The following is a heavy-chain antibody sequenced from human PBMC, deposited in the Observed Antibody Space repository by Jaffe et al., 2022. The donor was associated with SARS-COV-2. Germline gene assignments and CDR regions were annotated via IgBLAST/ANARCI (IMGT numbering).Heavy chain of an antibody. D-gene: IGHD6-13*01. CDR1: GFTVSSNY. CDR3: TGYSSSGGPTLRDY. J-gene: IGHJ4*02. Sequence: EVQLVESGGGLVQPGGSLRLSCAASGFTVSSNYMSWVRQAPGKGLEWVSVIYSCGSTYYADSVKGRFTISRDNSKNTLYLQMNSLRAEDTAVYYCTGYSSSGGPTLRDYWGQGTLVTVSS. CDR2: IYSCGST. V-gene: IGHV3-66*02.